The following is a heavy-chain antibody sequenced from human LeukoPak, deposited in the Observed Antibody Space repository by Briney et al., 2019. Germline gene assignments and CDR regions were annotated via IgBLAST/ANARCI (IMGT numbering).Heavy chain of an antibody. CDR1: GFTFSSYW. Sequence: GGSLRLSCAASGFTFSSYWMTWVRQAPGKGLKWVANIKEDGSERYYVDSVKGRFTISRDNAENSLYLQMNSLRAEDTAVYYCARAASPWGQGTLVTVSS. J-gene: IGHJ5*02. CDR3: ARAASP. CDR2: IKEDGSER. V-gene: IGHV3-7*01.